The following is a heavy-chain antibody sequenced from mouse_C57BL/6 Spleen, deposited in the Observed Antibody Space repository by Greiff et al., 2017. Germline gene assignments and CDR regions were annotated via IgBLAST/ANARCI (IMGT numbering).Heavy chain of an antibody. Sequence: QVQLQQPGAGLVRPGSSVKLSCKASGYTFTSYWMDWVKQRPGQGLEWIGNIYPSDSETHYNQKFKDKATLTVDKSSSTAYMQLSSLTSEDSAVYYCARKETYYSNSFDYWGQGTTLTVSS. J-gene: IGHJ2*01. CDR3: ARKETYYSNSFDY. CDR1: GYTFTSYW. V-gene: IGHV1-61*01. CDR2: IYPSDSET. D-gene: IGHD2-5*01.